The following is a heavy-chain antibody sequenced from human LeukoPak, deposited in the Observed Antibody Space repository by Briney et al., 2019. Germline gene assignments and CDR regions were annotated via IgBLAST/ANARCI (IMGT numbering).Heavy chain of an antibody. CDR3: ARGWGVGYYYMDV. D-gene: IGHD7-27*01. CDR2: INHSGST. J-gene: IGHJ6*03. V-gene: IGHV4-34*01. Sequence: SETLSLTCDVYGGSFSSYKWNWIRQPPGKGLEWIGEINHSGSTNYNPSLKSRVTISVDTSKNQFSLKLSSVTAADTAVYYCARGWGVGYYYMDVWGKGTTVTVSS. CDR1: GGSFSSYK.